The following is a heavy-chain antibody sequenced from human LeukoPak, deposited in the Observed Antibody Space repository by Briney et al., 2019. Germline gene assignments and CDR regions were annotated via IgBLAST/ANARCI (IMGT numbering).Heavy chain of an antibody. Sequence: HPGGSLRLSCAASGFTFSSYGMHWVRQAPGKGVEWVAVISYDGRNKYSADSVKGRFTISRDNSKNTLYLQMNSLRAEDTAVYYCAKDPYHSSGYYLGGPDYWGQGTLVTVSS. CDR1: GFTFSSYG. V-gene: IGHV3-30*18. CDR2: ISYDGRNK. CDR3: AKDPYHSSGYYLGGPDY. D-gene: IGHD3-22*01. J-gene: IGHJ4*02.